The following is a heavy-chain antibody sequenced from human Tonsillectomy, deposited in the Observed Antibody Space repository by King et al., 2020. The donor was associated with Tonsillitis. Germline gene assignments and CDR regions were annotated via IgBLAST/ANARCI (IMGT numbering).Heavy chain of an antibody. CDR1: GFTFSSYS. Sequence: VLLVESGGGLVKPGGSLRLSCAASGFTFSSYSMNWVRQAPGKGLEWVSSISSSSSYIYYADSVKGRFTISRDNAKNSLYLQMNSLRDEDTAVYYCARESGSLYDILTGYYFDYWGQGTLVTVSS. D-gene: IGHD3-9*01. CDR2: ISSSSSYI. J-gene: IGHJ4*02. V-gene: IGHV3-21*01. CDR3: ARESGSLYDILTGYYFDY.